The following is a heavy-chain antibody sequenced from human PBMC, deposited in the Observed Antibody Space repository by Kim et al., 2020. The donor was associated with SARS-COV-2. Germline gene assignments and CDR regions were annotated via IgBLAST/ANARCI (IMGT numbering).Heavy chain of an antibody. J-gene: IGHJ1*01. D-gene: IGHD3-22*01. CDR3: ATVVFYYDAGYFKN. Sequence: ADSVKGRLIISRDHSKTTLYLQMNSLSAEDTAVYYCATVVFYYDAGYFKNWGQGTLVIVSS. V-gene: IGHV3-66*01.